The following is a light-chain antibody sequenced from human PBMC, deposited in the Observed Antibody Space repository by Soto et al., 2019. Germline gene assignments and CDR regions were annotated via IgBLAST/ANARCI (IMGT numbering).Light chain of an antibody. J-gene: IGKJ4*01. CDR1: QSFTSTY. CDR3: QQYDNSPLSPLT. CDR2: GAS. Sequence: EIVLKQSPGTLSLSPGERATLACRASQSFTSTYLAWYQHKPGQAPRLLSYGASSRATGIPDRFTGSGSGTDVTLTICRLATEDFAVYYCQQYDNSPLSPLTFGGGTKVE. V-gene: IGKV3-20*01.